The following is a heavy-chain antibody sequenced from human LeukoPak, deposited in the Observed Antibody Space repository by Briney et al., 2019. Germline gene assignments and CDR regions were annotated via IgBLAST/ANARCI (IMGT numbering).Heavy chain of an antibody. CDR1: GGSISSSSYY. V-gene: IGHV4-39*07. D-gene: IGHD3-3*01. CDR2: IYYSGST. Sequence: SETLSLTCTVSGGSISSSSYYWGWIRQPPGKGLEWIGSIYYSGSTYYNPSLKSRVTISVDTSKNQFSLKLSSVTAADTAVYYCARVFFWSGYLDYWGQGTLVTVSS. CDR3: ARVFFWSGYLDY. J-gene: IGHJ4*02.